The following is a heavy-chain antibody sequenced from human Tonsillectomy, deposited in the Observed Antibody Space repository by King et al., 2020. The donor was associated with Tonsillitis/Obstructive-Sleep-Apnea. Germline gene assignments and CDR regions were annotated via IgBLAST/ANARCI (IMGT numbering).Heavy chain of an antibody. CDR1: GLTFSSYA. CDR3: AKGFNYYGMDV. V-gene: IGHV3-23*04. J-gene: IGHJ6*02. CDR2: INGRGDDT. Sequence: VQLVESGGGLVQPGGSLRLSCAASGLTFSSYAMSWVRQAAGEGLEWVSSINGRGDDTYHADSVKGRFTISRDNSKNTLFLQMNSLRAEDTAVYYCAKGFNYYGMDVWGQGATVIVSS.